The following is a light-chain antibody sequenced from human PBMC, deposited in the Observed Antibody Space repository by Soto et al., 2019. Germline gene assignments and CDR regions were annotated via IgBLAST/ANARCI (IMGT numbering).Light chain of an antibody. CDR2: GAS. J-gene: IGKJ1*01. CDR3: QQYGSSPRT. CDR1: QSVSSSY. Sequence: EIVLTQSPGTLSLAPVERATLSCMASQSVSSSYLAWYQQKHGQAPRLLIYGASSRATGIPDRFSGSGSGTDFNLTISRLETEDFAVYYCQQYGSSPRTFGQGTKVDIK. V-gene: IGKV3-20*01.